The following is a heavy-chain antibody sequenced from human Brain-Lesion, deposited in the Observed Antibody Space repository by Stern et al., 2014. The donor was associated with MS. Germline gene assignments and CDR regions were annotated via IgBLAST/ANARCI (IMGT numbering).Heavy chain of an antibody. CDR2: ISWNSGSI. Sequence: VQLVQSGGDLVQPGRSLRLSCAAFGFTFDDYAMHWVRQGPGQGLEGVAGISWNSGSIGYAASVKGRFTTSRDNAYSSLYLQMNSLRPEDTALYYCARDITGSSAYFAYWGQGTLVTVSS. D-gene: IGHD1-14*01. CDR3: ARDITGSSAYFAY. CDR1: GFTFDDYA. J-gene: IGHJ4*02. V-gene: IGHV3-9*01.